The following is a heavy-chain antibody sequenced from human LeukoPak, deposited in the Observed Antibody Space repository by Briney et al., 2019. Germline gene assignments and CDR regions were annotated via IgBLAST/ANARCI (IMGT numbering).Heavy chain of an antibody. CDR3: ARFGITVVRGGKYYFDC. CDR1: GGSISNYY. V-gene: IGHV4-59*08. D-gene: IGHD3-10*01. Sequence: KPSETLSLTCTVSGGSISNYYWSWIRQPPGKGLEWIGHSYYSGTTQSNPLLKSQITKSGDTSKSQFSLMPSSVTAAGTAVYYCARFGITVVRGGKYYFDCWGQGTLVTVSS. J-gene: IGHJ4*02. CDR2: SYYSGTT.